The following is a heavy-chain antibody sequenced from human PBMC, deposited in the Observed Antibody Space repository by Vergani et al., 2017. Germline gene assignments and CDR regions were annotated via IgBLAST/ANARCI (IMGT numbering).Heavy chain of an antibody. D-gene: IGHD3-3*01. CDR3: AEGGTYYDFWSGPLYYYGMDV. CDR1: GGTFSSYT. Sequence: QVHLVQSGAEVKKPGSSVKVSCKASGGTFSSYTISWVRQAPGQGLEWMGWINPNSGGTNYAQKFQGRVTMTRDTSISTAYMELSRLRSDDTAVYYCAEGGTYYDFWSGPLYYYGMDVWGQGTTVTVSS. J-gene: IGHJ6*02. V-gene: IGHV1-2*02. CDR2: INPNSGGT.